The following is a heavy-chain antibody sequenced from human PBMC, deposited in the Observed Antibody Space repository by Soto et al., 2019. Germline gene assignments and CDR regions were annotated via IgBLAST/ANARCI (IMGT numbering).Heavy chain of an antibody. CDR3: AKRSGFDSGLFDY. Sequence: EVQLLESGGGLVQPGGSLRLSCAVSGLTFTKYAMSWVRQAPGKGLEWVSAISGSGSATHYVDSVKGRFTISRDNSKNTVSLQMNSLRVEDTAIYFCAKRSGFDSGLFDYWGQGTLVTVSS. CDR2: ISGSGSAT. V-gene: IGHV3-23*01. J-gene: IGHJ4*02. D-gene: IGHD5-12*01. CDR1: GLTFTKYA.